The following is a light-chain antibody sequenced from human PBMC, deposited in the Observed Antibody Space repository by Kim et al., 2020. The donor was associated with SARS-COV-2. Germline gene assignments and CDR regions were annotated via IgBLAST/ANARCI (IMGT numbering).Light chain of an antibody. Sequence: QSVLTQPPSVSGAPGQRVTISCTGSSSNIGAGYDVHWYQQHPGTAPKLLIYVNSNRPSGVPDRFSGSKSGTSASLAITGLQAEDEADYYCRSYDSSLSVVFGGGTQLTVL. V-gene: IGLV1-40*01. CDR1: SSNIGAGYD. CDR2: VNS. J-gene: IGLJ2*01. CDR3: RSYDSSLSVV.